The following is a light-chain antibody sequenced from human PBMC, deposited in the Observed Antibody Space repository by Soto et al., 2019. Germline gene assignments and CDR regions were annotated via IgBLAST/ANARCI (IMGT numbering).Light chain of an antibody. Sequence: DIVMTQPPLSLSVTPGEPASISCRSSQSLLHSKGYIYLDWYLQKPGQSPQLLIYLGSNRASGVPDRVSGSGSGTDFTLKISRVEAEDVGVYYGMQALQIPMTFGGGTKVEI. CDR3: MQALQIPMT. J-gene: IGKJ4*01. CDR1: QSLLHSKGYIY. CDR2: LGS. V-gene: IGKV2-28*01.